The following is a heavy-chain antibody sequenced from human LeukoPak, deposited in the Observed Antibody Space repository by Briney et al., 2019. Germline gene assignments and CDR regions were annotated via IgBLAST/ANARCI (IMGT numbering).Heavy chain of an antibody. CDR3: VKDQGVMEV. J-gene: IGHJ6*02. Sequence: PGGSLRLSCVASGFTFSDYAMSWVRQAPGKGLECVSTIGGGGTTTYYADSVKGRFTISRDNAKNTLYLQMNSLRAEDTAVYYCVKDQGVMEVWGQGTTVTVSS. CDR2: IGGGGTTT. CDR1: GFTFSDYA. V-gene: IGHV3-23*01.